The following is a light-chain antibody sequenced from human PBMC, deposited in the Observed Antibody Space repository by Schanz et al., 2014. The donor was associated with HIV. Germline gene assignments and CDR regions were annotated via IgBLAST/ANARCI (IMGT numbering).Light chain of an antibody. V-gene: IGKV4-1*01. Sequence: DVVVTQSPDSLAVSLGERATINCKSSQSVLRGSNNKNSLAWYQQKPGQPPKLLIYWASSRGSGVPDRFSGSGSGTDFTLTIRTLQPEDVAVYYCQQYYSVPPWSFGQGTKVEIK. CDR1: QSVLRGSNNKNS. CDR3: QQYYSVPPWS. CDR2: WAS. J-gene: IGKJ2*01.